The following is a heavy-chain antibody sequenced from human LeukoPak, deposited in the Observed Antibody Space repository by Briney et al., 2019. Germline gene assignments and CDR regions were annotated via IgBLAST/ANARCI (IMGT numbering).Heavy chain of an antibody. CDR1: GGSFSGYY. D-gene: IGHD6-13*01. J-gene: IGHJ5*02. V-gene: IGHV4-34*01. CDR3: ARLHSGYSSSWYPEYNWFDP. CDR2: INHSGST. Sequence: SETLSLTCAVYGGSFSGYYLSWIRQPPGKGLEWIGEINHSGSTNYNPSLKSRVTISVDTSKNQFSLKVSSVTAADTAVYYCARLHSGYSSSWYPEYNWFDPWGQGTLVTVSS.